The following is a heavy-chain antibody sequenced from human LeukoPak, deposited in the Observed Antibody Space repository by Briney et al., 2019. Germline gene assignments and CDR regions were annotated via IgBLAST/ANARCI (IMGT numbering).Heavy chain of an antibody. CDR2: ISYDGSNK. V-gene: IGHV3-30*03. D-gene: IGHD6-13*01. CDR1: GFTFSSYG. Sequence: GRSLRLSCAASGFTFSSYGMHWVRQAPGKGLEWVAVISYDGSNKYYADSVKGRFTISRDNSKNTLYLQMNSLRAEDTAVYYCAQIGAAAGTGGGYWGQGTLVTVSS. CDR3: AQIGAAAGTGGGY. J-gene: IGHJ4*02.